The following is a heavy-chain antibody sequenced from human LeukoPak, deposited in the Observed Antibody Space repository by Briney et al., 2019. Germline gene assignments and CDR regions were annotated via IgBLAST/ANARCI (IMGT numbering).Heavy chain of an antibody. Sequence: SETLSLTCTVSGGSISSYYWSWIRQPPGKGLEWIGYIYYSGSTNYNPSLKSRVTISVDTSKNQFSLKLSSVTAADTAVYYCASSPDSSGYYLAPPHFDYWGQGTLVTVSS. D-gene: IGHD3-22*01. V-gene: IGHV4-59*01. CDR2: IYYSGST. J-gene: IGHJ4*02. CDR3: ASSPDSSGYYLAPPHFDY. CDR1: GGSISSYY.